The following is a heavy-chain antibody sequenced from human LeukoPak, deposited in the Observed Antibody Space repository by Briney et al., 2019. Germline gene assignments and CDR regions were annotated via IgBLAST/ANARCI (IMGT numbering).Heavy chain of an antibody. CDR3: ANDTNGWLDP. Sequence: GGSLRLSCAASGFTFSSYEMNWVRQAPGKGLEWVSYISSSSSTIYYADSVRGRFTISRDNAKNSLYLQMNSLRAEDTAVYYCANDTNGWLDPWGQGTLVTVSS. CDR1: GFTFSSYE. J-gene: IGHJ5*02. CDR2: ISSSSSTI. D-gene: IGHD2-8*01. V-gene: IGHV3-48*03.